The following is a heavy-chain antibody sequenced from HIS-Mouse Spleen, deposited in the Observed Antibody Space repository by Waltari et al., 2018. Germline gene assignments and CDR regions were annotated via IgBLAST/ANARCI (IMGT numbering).Heavy chain of an antibody. CDR3: AREIPYSSSWYDWYFDL. D-gene: IGHD6-13*01. CDR1: GGSISSSSSY. J-gene: IGHJ2*01. V-gene: IGHV4-39*07. CDR2: IYYSGST. Sequence: QLQLQESGAGLVKPSETLSLTCTVPGGSISSSSSYWVWIRHPPGKGLAWIGRIYYSGSTYYNPSLKSRVTISVDTSKNQFSLKLSSVTAADTAVYYCAREIPYSSSWYDWYFDLWGRGTLVTVSS.